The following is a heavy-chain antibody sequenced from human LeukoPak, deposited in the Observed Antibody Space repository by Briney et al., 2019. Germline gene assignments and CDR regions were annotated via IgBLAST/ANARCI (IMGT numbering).Heavy chain of an antibody. Sequence: PSETLSLTCTVSGGSISSSSYYWGWIGQPPGKGLAWIGSIYYSGSTYYNPSLKSRVTISVDTPKNQFSLKLSSVTAADTAVYYCALTYYYVSSGYYYDYWGQGTLVTVSS. CDR1: GGSISSSSYY. D-gene: IGHD3-22*01. V-gene: IGHV4-39*01. J-gene: IGHJ4*02. CDR3: ALTYYYVSSGYYYDY. CDR2: IYYSGST.